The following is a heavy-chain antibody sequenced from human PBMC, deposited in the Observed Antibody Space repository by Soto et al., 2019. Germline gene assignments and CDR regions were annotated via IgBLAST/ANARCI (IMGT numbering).Heavy chain of an antibody. CDR2: ISAYNGET. Sequence: ASVKVSCKASGYTFSQSGTTWVRQAPGQGLEWMGWISAYNGETDYAQNFQGRVSMTTDTSTSTAYMELRGLRSDDTAVYYCARATWIQLWFHYYYGMDVWGQGTTVTVSS. CDR1: GYTFSQSG. D-gene: IGHD5-18*01. CDR3: ARATWIQLWFHYYYGMDV. J-gene: IGHJ6*02. V-gene: IGHV1-18*01.